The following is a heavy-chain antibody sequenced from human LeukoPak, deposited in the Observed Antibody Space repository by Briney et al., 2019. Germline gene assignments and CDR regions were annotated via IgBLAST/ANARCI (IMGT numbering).Heavy chain of an antibody. CDR2: ISGSGAST. CDR3: AKDVGKWESLHFFHY. CDR1: GFTFSSNA. J-gene: IGHJ4*02. D-gene: IGHD1-26*01. Sequence: PGGSLRLSCLTSGFTFSSNAMSWVRQAPGKGLEWISGISGSGASTYYADSVKGRFTISRDDSRNTLYLQMNSLRGDDTAVYYCAKDVGKWESLHFFHYWGQRTLVTVSS. V-gene: IGHV3-23*01.